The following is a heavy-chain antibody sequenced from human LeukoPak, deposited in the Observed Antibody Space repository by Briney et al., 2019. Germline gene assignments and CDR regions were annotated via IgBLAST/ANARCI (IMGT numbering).Heavy chain of an antibody. Sequence: ASVRVSCKASGGTFSSYAISWVRQAPGQGLEWMGGIIPIFGTANYAQKFQGRVTITADESTSTAYMELSGLRSEDTAVSYCARPSPGYYGSGSYSLDPWGQGTLVTVSS. D-gene: IGHD3-10*01. CDR3: ARPSPGYYGSGSYSLDP. CDR1: GGTFSSYA. J-gene: IGHJ5*02. CDR2: IIPIFGTA. V-gene: IGHV1-69*13.